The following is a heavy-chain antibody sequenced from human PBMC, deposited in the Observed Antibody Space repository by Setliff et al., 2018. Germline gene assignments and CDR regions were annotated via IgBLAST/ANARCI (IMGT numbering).Heavy chain of an antibody. Sequence: LSLTCTVSGYSISSGYYWGWIRQPTGKGLEWLGSFFHTGNTYYNPSLEGRVTIPVDTSNNQFSLKLSSVTAADTAVYYCARHLWGRYMAESSDYFDYWGQGSLVTVSS. CDR1: GYSISSGYY. CDR2: FFHTGNT. CDR3: ARHLWGRYMAESSDYFDY. V-gene: IGHV4-38-2*02. D-gene: IGHD3-3*02. J-gene: IGHJ4*02.